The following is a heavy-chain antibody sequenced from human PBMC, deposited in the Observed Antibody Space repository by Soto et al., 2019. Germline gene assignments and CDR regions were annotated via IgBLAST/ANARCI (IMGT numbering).Heavy chain of an antibody. V-gene: IGHV1-46*01. CDR1: GYIFTTYY. D-gene: IGHD4-17*01. Sequence: QVQLVQSGAEVKKPGASVKVSCKAFGYIFTTYYMHWVRQAPGQGLEWMGIINPSGGNTNYAQKFKGRVTMTRDTAPSTVYMELSSLRSEDTAVYYCARGEEAYGDYFSWPRDYWGQGTLVTVSS. CDR2: INPSGGNT. J-gene: IGHJ4*02. CDR3: ARGEEAYGDYFSWPRDY.